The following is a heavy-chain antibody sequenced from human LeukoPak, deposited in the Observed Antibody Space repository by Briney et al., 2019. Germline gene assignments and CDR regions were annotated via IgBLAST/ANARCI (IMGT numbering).Heavy chain of an antibody. J-gene: IGHJ4*02. CDR1: GLSFRTYA. D-gene: IGHD3-3*01. V-gene: IGHV3-64*01. CDR3: ARDPTADYDFWNGYFFDH. Sequence: PGGSLRLSCAASGLSFRTYAMHWVRQAPRKGLEYVSAISSTGGSTYYAKSVKGRFIISRDNSKNTLYLQMGSLRAEDMAVYYCARDPTADYDFWNGYFFDHWGQGTLVTVSS. CDR2: ISSTGGST.